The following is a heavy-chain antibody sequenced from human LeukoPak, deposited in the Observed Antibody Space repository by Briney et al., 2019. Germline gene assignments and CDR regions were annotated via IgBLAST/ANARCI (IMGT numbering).Heavy chain of an antibody. D-gene: IGHD3-22*01. Sequence: GGSLRLSCAASGFTFSSYAMSWVRQTPGKGLEWVSAISGSGGSTYYADSVKGRFTISRDNSKNTLYLQMNRLRAEDTAVYYCAKDHLYYYDSSGYYYDAFDIWGQGTMVTVSS. CDR2: ISGSGGST. CDR3: AKDHLYYYDSSGYYYDAFDI. J-gene: IGHJ3*02. CDR1: GFTFSSYA. V-gene: IGHV3-23*01.